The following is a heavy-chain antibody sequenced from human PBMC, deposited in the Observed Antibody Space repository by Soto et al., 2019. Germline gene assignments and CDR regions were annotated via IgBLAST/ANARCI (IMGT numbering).Heavy chain of an antibody. CDR3: ARGPRGWNFPGGEFDP. D-gene: IGHD1-7*01. V-gene: IGHV4-61*01. CDR1: GGSVSSGSYY. J-gene: IGHJ5*02. Sequence: QVQLQESGPGLVKPSETLSLTCTVSGGSVSSGSYYWSWIRQPPGKGLEWIGYIYYSGSTNYNPSLKSRVTISVDTSKNQFSLKLSSVTAAYTAVYYCARGPRGWNFPGGEFDPWGQGTLVTVSS. CDR2: IYYSGST.